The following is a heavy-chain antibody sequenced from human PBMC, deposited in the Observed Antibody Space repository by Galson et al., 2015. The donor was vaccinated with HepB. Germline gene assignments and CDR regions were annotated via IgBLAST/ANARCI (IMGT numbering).Heavy chain of an antibody. Sequence: SLRLSCAASGFTFSSYWMHWVRQAPGKGLVWVSRINSDGSSTSYADSVKGRFTISRDNAKSTLYLQMNSLRAEDTAVYYCARVRDSSGWYGPLYYWGQGTLVTVSS. J-gene: IGHJ4*02. D-gene: IGHD6-19*01. V-gene: IGHV3-74*01. CDR2: INSDGSST. CDR1: GFTFSSYW. CDR3: ARVRDSSGWYGPLYY.